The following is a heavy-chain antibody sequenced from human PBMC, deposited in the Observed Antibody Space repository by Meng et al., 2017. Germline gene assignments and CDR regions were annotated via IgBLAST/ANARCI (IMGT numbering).Heavy chain of an antibody. J-gene: IGHJ4*02. V-gene: IGHV1-69*01. Sequence: VRWVQSGAEVKTPGSSVKVACKASGVNFSSYAISWVRQAPGQGLEWMGGIIPIFGTANYAQKFQGRVTITADESTSTAYMELSSLRSEDTAVYYCARARDYYDSSGYYSWFDYWGQGTLVTVSS. CDR2: IIPIFGTA. CDR1: GVNFSSYA. D-gene: IGHD3-22*01. CDR3: ARARDYYDSSGYYSWFDY.